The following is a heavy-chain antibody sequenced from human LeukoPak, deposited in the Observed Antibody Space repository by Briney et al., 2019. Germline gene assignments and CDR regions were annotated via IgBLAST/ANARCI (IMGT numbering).Heavy chain of an antibody. CDR2: ISSSSDTI. J-gene: IGHJ4*02. CDR3: ARDLRSGWYYFDF. V-gene: IGHV3-48*02. CDR1: GFTFSTYS. Sequence: GGSLRLSCAASGFTFSTYSMNWLRQAPGKGLEWVSYISSSSDTIYYADSVKGRFTISRDNAKNSLYLQMNSLRDQDTAVDYCARDLRSGWYYFDFWGQGTLVTVSS. D-gene: IGHD6-19*01.